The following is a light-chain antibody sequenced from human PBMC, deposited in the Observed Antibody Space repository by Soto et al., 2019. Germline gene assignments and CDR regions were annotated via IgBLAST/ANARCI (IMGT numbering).Light chain of an antibody. CDR2: AAS. J-gene: IGKJ4*01. V-gene: IGKV1-8*01. Sequence: AIRMTQSPSSLSASTGDRVTITCRASQGISSYLAWYQQKPGKAPKLLIYAASTLQSGVPSRFSGSGSGTDFTLTISCLQSEDFATYYCQQYYSYRRTFGGETKVEIK. CDR3: QQYYSYRRT. CDR1: QGISSY.